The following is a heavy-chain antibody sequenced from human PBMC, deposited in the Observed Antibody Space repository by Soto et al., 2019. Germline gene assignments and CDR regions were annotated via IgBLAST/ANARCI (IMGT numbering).Heavy chain of an antibody. CDR3: ARGFLDYYYGMDV. V-gene: IGHV1-2*04. CDR1: WYTLSGYI. J-gene: IGHJ6*02. D-gene: IGHD3-3*01. Sequence: SVEIFSKASWYTLSGYIMYLVLQPQSQGLEWMGWINPNSGGTNYAQKFQGWVTMTRDTSISTAYMELSRLRSDDTAVYYCARGFLDYYYGMDVWGQGTRVTVSS. CDR2: INPNSGGT.